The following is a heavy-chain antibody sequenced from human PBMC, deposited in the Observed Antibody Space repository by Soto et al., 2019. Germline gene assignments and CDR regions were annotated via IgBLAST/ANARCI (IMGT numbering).Heavy chain of an antibody. CDR1: GFTFSSYG. J-gene: IGHJ6*02. Sequence: QVQLVESGGGVVQPGRSLRLSCAASGFTFSSYGMHWVRQAQGKGLEWVAVISYDGSNKYYADSVKGRFTISRDNSKNTLYLQMNSLRAEDTAVYYCAKDRGYDIVLVPAYGMDVWGQGTTVTVSS. CDR3: AKDRGYDIVLVPAYGMDV. D-gene: IGHD2-2*01. V-gene: IGHV3-30*18. CDR2: ISYDGSNK.